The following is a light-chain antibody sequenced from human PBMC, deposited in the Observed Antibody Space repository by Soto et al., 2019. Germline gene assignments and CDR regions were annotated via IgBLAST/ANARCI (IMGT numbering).Light chain of an antibody. CDR1: QNINQW. V-gene: IGKV1-5*01. J-gene: IGKJ4*01. CDR3: KQYNRYGLT. Sequence: DIQMTQSPSTLSASVGDRVTITCRASQNINQWLAWYQQRAGMAPDLLIYDAYKLKSEVPSRFKRSGSGTEFSLTISSLQPDDSATYYCKQYNRYGLTLGGGNKVELK. CDR2: DAY.